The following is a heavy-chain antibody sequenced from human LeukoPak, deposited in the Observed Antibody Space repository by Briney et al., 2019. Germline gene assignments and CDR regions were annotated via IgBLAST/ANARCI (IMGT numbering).Heavy chain of an antibody. J-gene: IGHJ1*01. V-gene: IGHV4-39*07. CDR3: ARGLAGDYEEYFQH. D-gene: IGHD4-17*01. Sequence: SETLSLTCTVSGGSISSSSYYWGWIRQPPGKGLEWIGSIYYSGSTYYNPSLKSRVTISVDTSKNQFSLKLSSVTAAHTAVYYCARGLAGDYEEYFQHWGQGTLVTVSS. CDR1: GGSISSSSYY. CDR2: IYYSGST.